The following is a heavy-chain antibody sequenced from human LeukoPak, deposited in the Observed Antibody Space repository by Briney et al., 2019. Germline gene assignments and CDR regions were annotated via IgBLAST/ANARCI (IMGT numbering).Heavy chain of an antibody. CDR2: IYYSGST. D-gene: IGHD3-10*01. CDR1: GGSISSGDYY. CDR3: ARALSRGYYYYYYMDV. J-gene: IGHJ6*03. V-gene: IGHV4-39*07. Sequence: SETLSLTCTVSGGSISSGDYYWSWIRQPPGKGLEWIGSIYYSGSTYYKPSLKSRVTISVDTSKNQFSLKLSSVTAADTAVYYCARALSRGYYYYYYMDVWGKGTTVTVSS.